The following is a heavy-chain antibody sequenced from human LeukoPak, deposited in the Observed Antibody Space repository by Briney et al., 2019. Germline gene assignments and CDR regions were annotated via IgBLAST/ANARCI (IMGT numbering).Heavy chain of an antibody. V-gene: IGHV4-59*01. CDR3: ARSEERDGRWLQSIYYYYYGMDV. CDR2: IYYSGST. J-gene: IGHJ6*02. Sequence: TSETLSLTCTVSGGSISSYYWSWIRQPPGKGLEWIGYIYYSGSTNYNPSLKSRVTISVDTSKNQFSLKLSSVTAADTAVYYCARSEERDGRWLQSIYYYYYGMDVWGQGTTVTVSS. D-gene: IGHD5-24*01. CDR1: GGSISSYY.